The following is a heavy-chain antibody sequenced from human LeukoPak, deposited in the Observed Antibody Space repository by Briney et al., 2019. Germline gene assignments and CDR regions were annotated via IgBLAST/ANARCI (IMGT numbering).Heavy chain of an antibody. CDR1: GYTFTSYY. D-gene: IGHD6-19*01. V-gene: IGHV1-46*03. J-gene: IGHJ3*02. CDR3: ARVPRRDAIAVASRGAFDI. Sequence: ASVKVSCKASGYTFTSYYMHWVRQAPGRGLEWMGIINPSGGSTSYAQKFQGRVTMTRDTSTSTVYMELSSLRSEDTAVYYCARVPRRDAIAVASRGAFDIWGQGTMVTVSS. CDR2: INPSGGST.